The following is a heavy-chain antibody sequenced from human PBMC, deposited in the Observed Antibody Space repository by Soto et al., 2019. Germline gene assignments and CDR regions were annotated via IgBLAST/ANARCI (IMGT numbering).Heavy chain of an antibody. CDR2: INSDGSST. V-gene: IGHV3-74*01. CDR3: ARETHDFVWGSYRAGPFDY. J-gene: IGHJ4*02. D-gene: IGHD3-16*02. Sequence: GGSLRLSCAASGFTFSSYWMHWVRQAPGKGLVWVSRINSDGSSTSYADSVKGRFTISRDNAKNTLYLQMNSLRAEDTAVYYCARETHDFVWGSYRAGPFDYWGQGTLVTVSS. CDR1: GFTFSSYW.